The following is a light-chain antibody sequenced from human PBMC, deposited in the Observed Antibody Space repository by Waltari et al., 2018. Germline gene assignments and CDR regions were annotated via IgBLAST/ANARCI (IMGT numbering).Light chain of an antibody. CDR3: QHYNNWPLT. CDR2: GAS. Sequence: EIVMRQSPATRSVSPGERATLSCRASQSVSSSLAWYQQKPGQAPRLLIYGASARATGIPTRFSGSGSGTEFTLTISGLQSEDFAVYYCQHYNNWPLTFGGGTKVDIK. J-gene: IGKJ4*01. V-gene: IGKV3-15*01. CDR1: QSVSSS.